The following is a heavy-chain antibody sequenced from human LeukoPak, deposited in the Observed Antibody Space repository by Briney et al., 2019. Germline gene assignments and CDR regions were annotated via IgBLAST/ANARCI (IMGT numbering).Heavy chain of an antibody. CDR1: GFTFSDHY. D-gene: IGHD2-2*01. CDR2: ARNKANSYAT. V-gene: IGHV3-72*01. J-gene: IGHJ3*02. CDR3: ARVRYCSSTTCRGAFDI. Sequence: GGSLRLSCAASGFTFSDHYMDWVRQAPGKGLEWVGRARNKANSYATEYAASVKGRFTISRDDSENSLYLQMNSLKTEDTAVYHRARVRYCSSTTCRGAFDIWGQGTMVTVSS.